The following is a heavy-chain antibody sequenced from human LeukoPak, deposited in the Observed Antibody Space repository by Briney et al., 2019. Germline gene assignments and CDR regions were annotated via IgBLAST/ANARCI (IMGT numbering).Heavy chain of an antibody. D-gene: IGHD3-22*01. CDR1: GFTFSSYA. V-gene: IGHV3-30-3*01. CDR2: ISYDGSNK. J-gene: IGHJ5*01. Sequence: GGSLSLSCAASGFTFSSYAMHWVRQAPGKGLEWVAVISYDGSNKYYADSVKGRFTISRDNSKNTLYLQMNSLRAEDTAVYYCARVLPTHSQYYYDSSGYSPNWFDSWGQGTLVTVSS. CDR3: ARVLPTHSQYYYDSSGYSPNWFDS.